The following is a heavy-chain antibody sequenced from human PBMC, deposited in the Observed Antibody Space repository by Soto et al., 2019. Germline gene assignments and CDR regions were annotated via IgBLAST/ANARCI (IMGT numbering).Heavy chain of an antibody. D-gene: IGHD3-22*01. V-gene: IGHV1-18*04. Sequence: ASVKVSCKASGYTFTSYGISWVRQARGQGLEWMGWISAYNGNTNYAQKLQGRVTMTTDTSTSTAYMELRSLRSDDTAVYYCARDRRFNYYDSSGYYLTWGQGSLVTVSS. J-gene: IGHJ5*02. CDR2: ISAYNGNT. CDR1: GYTFTSYG. CDR3: ARDRRFNYYDSSGYYLT.